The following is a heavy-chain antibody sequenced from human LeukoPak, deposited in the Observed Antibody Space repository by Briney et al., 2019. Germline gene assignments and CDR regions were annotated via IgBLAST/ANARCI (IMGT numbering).Heavy chain of an antibody. CDR3: ARGNTIIGMVHFDH. D-gene: IGHD3-9*01. Sequence: GGSLRLSCAASGFTFSSYSMNWVRQAPGKGLEWVSYISGTSRTIYYADSVKGRFTISRDNAKNSLSLQMNSLRAEDTAVYYCARGNTIIGMVHFDHWGQGTLVTVSS. CDR1: GFTFSSYS. V-gene: IGHV3-48*01. J-gene: IGHJ4*02. CDR2: ISGTSRTI.